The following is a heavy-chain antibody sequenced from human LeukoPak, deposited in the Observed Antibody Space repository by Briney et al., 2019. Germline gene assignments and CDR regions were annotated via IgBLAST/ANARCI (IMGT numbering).Heavy chain of an antibody. J-gene: IGHJ4*02. CDR2: IHYSGST. V-gene: IGHV4-59*01. D-gene: IGHD3-22*01. CDR1: GGSISSYY. Sequence: LETLSLTCTVSGGSISSYYWSWIRQPPGKGLEWIGYIHYSGSTNYNPSLKSRVTISVDTSKNQFSLKLSSVTAADTAVYYCARVRDRSSYFYDLDYWGQGTLVTVSS. CDR3: ARVRDRSSYFYDLDY.